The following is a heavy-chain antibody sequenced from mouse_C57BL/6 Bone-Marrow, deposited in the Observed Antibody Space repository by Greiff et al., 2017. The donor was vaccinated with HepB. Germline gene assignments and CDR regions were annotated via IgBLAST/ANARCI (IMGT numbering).Heavy chain of an antibody. V-gene: IGHV1-26*01. CDR1: GYTFTDYY. CDR2: INPNNGGT. D-gene: IGHD2-3*01. Sequence: VQLQQSGPELVKPGASVKISCKASGYTFTDYYMNWVKQSHGKSLEWIGDINPNNGGTSYNQKFKGKATLTVDKSSSTAYMELHSLTSEDSAVYYCARRGGYEDYWGQGTTVTVSS. J-gene: IGHJ2*01. CDR3: ARRGGYEDY.